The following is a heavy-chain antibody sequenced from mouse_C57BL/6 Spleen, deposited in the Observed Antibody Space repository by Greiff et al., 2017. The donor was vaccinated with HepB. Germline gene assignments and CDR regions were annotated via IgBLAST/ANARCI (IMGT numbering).Heavy chain of an antibody. J-gene: IGHJ2*01. Sequence: QVQLQQPGADLVKPGASVKFSCTASGYTFTSYWMHWVHQRPGQGLEWIGMIRRSSGSTNYNEKFKSLATLTVDKYSSTAYMQLSSLTSEDSAVYYCARNDDYDEYYIDYWGQGTTLTVSS. D-gene: IGHD2-4*01. CDR3: ARNDDYDEYYIDY. CDR2: IRRSSGST. V-gene: IGHV1-64*01. CDR1: GYTFTSYW.